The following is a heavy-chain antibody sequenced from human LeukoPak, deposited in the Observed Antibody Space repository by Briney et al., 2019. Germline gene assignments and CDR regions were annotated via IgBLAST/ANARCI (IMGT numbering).Heavy chain of an antibody. V-gene: IGHV3-23*01. CDR3: AKDLVGAIDY. J-gene: IGHJ4*02. CDR2: ISGAGDST. CDR1: GFHFIDYA. Sequence: PGGSLRLSCAASGFHFIDYAMSWVRRAPGKGLEWVSGISGAGDSTYYADSVKGRFTISRDNSKNTLYLQMDSLRAEDTAVYYCAKDLVGAIDYWGQGTLVTVSS. D-gene: IGHD1-26*01.